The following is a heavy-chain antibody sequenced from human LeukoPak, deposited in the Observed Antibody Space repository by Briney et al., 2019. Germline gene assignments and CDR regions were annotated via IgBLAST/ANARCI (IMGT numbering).Heavy chain of an antibody. V-gene: IGHV3-33*01. CDR1: GITFSSYG. Sequence: GRSLRLSCAASGITFSSYGMHWVRQAPGKGLEWVAIIWFDGSNKYYADSVKGRFTISRDNPKNTLYLQMNSLRAEDTAVYYCARAITMLRGVIITPLYSYYGMDVWGQGTTVTVSS. CDR3: ARAITMLRGVIITPLYSYYGMDV. D-gene: IGHD3-10*01. CDR2: IWFDGSNK. J-gene: IGHJ6*02.